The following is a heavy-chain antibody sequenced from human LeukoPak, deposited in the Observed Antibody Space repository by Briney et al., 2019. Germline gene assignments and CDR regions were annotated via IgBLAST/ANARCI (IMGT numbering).Heavy chain of an antibody. D-gene: IGHD2-2*01. V-gene: IGHV4-4*07. CDR3: ARAQYQLPQGYYYMDV. CDR1: GGSISSYY. CDR2: IYTSGST. J-gene: IGHJ6*03. Sequence: PSETLSLTCTVSGGSISSYYWSRIRQPAGKGLEWLGRIYTSGSTNYNPSLKSRVTMSVDTSKNQFSLKLSSVTAADTAVYYCARAQYQLPQGYYYMDVWGKGTTVTVSS.